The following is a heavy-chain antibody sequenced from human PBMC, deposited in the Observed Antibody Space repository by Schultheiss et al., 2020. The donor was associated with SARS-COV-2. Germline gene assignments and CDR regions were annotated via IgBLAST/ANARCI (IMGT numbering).Heavy chain of an antibody. CDR3: ARSRSADDYDYIWGSYRYRYYFDY. CDR1: GGSISSYY. CDR2: IYYSGST. D-gene: IGHD3-16*02. J-gene: IGHJ4*02. V-gene: IGHV4-59*01. Sequence: SETLSLTCTVSGGSISSYYWSWIRQPPGKGLEWIGYIYYSGSTNYNPSLKSRVTISVDTSKNQFSLKLSSVTAADTAVYYCARSRSADDYDYIWGSYRYRYYFDYWGQGTLVTVSS.